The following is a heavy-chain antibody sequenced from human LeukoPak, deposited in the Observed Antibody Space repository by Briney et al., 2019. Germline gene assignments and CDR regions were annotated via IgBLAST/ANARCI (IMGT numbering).Heavy chain of an antibody. D-gene: IGHD3-22*01. V-gene: IGHV1-69*13. CDR1: GGTFSSYA. Sequence: ASVKVSCKASGGTFSSYAISWVRQAPGQGLEWMGGIIPIFGTANYAQKFQGRVTITADESTSTAYMELSSLRSEDTAVYYCARVRGHHYDSSGMNYQGMDVWGQGTTVTVSS. J-gene: IGHJ6*02. CDR2: IIPIFGTA. CDR3: ARVRGHHYDSSGMNYQGMDV.